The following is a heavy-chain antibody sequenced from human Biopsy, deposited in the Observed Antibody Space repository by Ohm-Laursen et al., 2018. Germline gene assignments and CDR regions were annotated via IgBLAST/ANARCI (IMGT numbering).Heavy chain of an antibody. CDR2: ITPTVGTT. J-gene: IGHJ6*02. CDR1: AYSLTKFY. CDR3: ARDETGSSVFGPYYYGMDV. V-gene: IGHV1-46*01. D-gene: IGHD3-9*01. Sequence: SAYPSRTVSAYSLTKFYINSVRQAPSHGLGWMGIITPTVGTTSYAETFHGRVTLTRDTSTGTVYLELNSLIYEDTALYYVARDETGSSVFGPYYYGMDVWGQGTTVTVSS.